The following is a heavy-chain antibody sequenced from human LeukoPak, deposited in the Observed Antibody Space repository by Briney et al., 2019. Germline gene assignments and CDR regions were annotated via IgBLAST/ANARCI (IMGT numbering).Heavy chain of an antibody. CDR2: ISYDGSNK. CDR1: GFTFSSYA. Sequence: PGGSLRLSWAASGFTFSSYAMHWLRQAPVTGLEWLAVISYDGSNKYYADSVKGRFTISRDNSKNTLYLQMNSLRAEDSAVFFSPKTAYDILTGYYNGRWFDPWGQGTLVTVSS. V-gene: IGHV3-30*04. CDR3: PKTAYDILTGYYNGRWFDP. J-gene: IGHJ5*02. D-gene: IGHD3-9*01.